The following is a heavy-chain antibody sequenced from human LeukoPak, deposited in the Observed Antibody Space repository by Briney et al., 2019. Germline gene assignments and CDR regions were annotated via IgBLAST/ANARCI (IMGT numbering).Heavy chain of an antibody. CDR1: GGSISSGGYS. D-gene: IGHD3-3*01. V-gene: IGHV4-30-2*01. J-gene: IGHJ4*02. Sequence: SETLSLTCAVSGGSISSGGYSWSWIRQPPGKGLEWIGYIYHSGGTYYNPSLKSRVTISVDRSKNQFSLKLSSVTAADTAVYYCARIIPSYYDFWSGYNNYYFDYWGQGTLVTVSS. CDR2: IYHSGGT. CDR3: ARIIPSYYDFWSGYNNYYFDY.